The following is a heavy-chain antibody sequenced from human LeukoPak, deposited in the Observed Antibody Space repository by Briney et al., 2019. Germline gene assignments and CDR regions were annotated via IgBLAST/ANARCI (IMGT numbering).Heavy chain of an antibody. V-gene: IGHV1-18*01. D-gene: IGHD3-10*01. CDR1: GYTFTSYG. Sequence: ASVKVSCKASGYTFTSYGISWVRQAPGQGLEWMGWISAYNGNTNYAQKFQGRVTMTTDTSTSTAYMELRSLRSDDTALYYCARSKYYFGSGTQNFFDPWGQGTLVTVSS. CDR2: ISAYNGNT. J-gene: IGHJ5*02. CDR3: ARSKYYFGSGTQNFFDP.